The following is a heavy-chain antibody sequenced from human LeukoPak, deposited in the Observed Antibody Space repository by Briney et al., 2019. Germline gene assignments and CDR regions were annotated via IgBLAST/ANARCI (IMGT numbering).Heavy chain of an antibody. Sequence: PGGSLRLSCAASGFTFSSYSMNWVRQAPGKGLEWVSSISSSSSYIYYADSEKGRFTISRGNAKNSLYLQMNSLRAEDTAVYYCARDGNIVVVPAAGFDPWGQGTLVTVSS. CDR2: ISSSSSYI. CDR1: GFTFSSYS. CDR3: ARDGNIVVVPAAGFDP. J-gene: IGHJ5*02. D-gene: IGHD2-2*01. V-gene: IGHV3-21*01.